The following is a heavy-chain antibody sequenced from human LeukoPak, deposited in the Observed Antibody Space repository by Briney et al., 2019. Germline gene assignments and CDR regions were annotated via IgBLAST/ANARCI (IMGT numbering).Heavy chain of an antibody. J-gene: IGHJ6*03. CDR3: AGGDPFNYYMDV. CDR2: PIPIFGAT. V-gene: IGHV1-69*05. D-gene: IGHD4-17*01. Sequence: SVKVSCKASGGTFSGRAISWVRQAPGQGLEWMGGPIPIFGATNYTQRFQGRITITTDESTTTAYMELTSLRSEDTAVYFCAGGDPFNYYMDVWGKGTSVTVFS. CDR1: GGTFSGRA.